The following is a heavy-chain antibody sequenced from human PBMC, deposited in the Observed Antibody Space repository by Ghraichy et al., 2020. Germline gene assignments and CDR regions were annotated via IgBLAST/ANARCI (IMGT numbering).Heavy chain of an antibody. CDR2: INHIGST. D-gene: IGHD1-7*01. CDR3: TRLDIGTTSSA. CDR1: GGSFTSSSHC. Sequence: GSLRLSCTVSGGSFTSSSHCWGWIRQPPGKGLEYIGSINHIGSTFYNSSMRGRVTISVDTFENQLSLKMTSVTAADTAVYYCTRLDIGTTSSAWGHGTMVTVSS. V-gene: IGHV4-39*01. J-gene: IGHJ3*01.